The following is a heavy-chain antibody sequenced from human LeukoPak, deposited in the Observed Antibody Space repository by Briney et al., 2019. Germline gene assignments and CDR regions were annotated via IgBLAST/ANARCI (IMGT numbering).Heavy chain of an antibody. CDR3: ASETYYGDYFDY. D-gene: IGHD4-17*01. V-gene: IGHV3-23*01. J-gene: IGHJ4*02. Sequence: GGSLRLSCAASGFTFSSSAMSWVRQAPGKGLEWVSAISNNGGYTYYADSVQGRFTISRDNSKSTLCLQMNSLRAEDTAVYYSASETYYGDYFDYWGQGTLVTVSS. CDR1: GFTFSSSA. CDR2: ISNNGGYT.